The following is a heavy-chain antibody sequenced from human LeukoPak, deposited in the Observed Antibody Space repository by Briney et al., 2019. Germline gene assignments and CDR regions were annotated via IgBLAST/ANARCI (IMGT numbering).Heavy chain of an antibody. D-gene: IGHD5-18*01. Sequence: GGSLRLSCAASGFAFVSYAMSWVRQAPGKGLEWVSAINGGGDTTYYADSVKGRFTISRDKSKNTMYLQMNSLRAEDTALYYCAKALDTYGYMRFDFWGQGTLVTVSS. CDR1: GFAFVSYA. V-gene: IGHV3-23*01. CDR3: AKALDTYGYMRFDF. CDR2: INGGGDTT. J-gene: IGHJ4*02.